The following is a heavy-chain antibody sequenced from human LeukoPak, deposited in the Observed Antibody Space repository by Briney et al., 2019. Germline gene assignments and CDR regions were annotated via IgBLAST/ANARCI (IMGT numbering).Heavy chain of an antibody. J-gene: IGHJ4*02. Sequence: GGSLRLSCAASGFTFSGYGMHWVRQAPGKGLEWVAFIRYDGSNKYYADSVKGRFTISRDNSKNTLYLQMGSLRAEDMAVYYCARSGSNDYWGQGTLVTVSS. CDR2: IRYDGSNK. V-gene: IGHV3-30*02. D-gene: IGHD3-10*01. CDR1: GFTFSGYG. CDR3: ARSGSNDY.